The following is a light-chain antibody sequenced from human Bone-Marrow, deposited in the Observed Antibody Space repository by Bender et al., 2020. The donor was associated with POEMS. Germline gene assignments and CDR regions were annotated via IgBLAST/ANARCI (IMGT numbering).Light chain of an antibody. CDR1: SIDVGGYNY. CDR2: DVS. J-gene: IGLJ2*01. CDR3: CSYTSSDTAL. Sequence: QSALTQPPSASGSPGQSVTISCTGASIDVGGYNYVSWYQQFPGEVPKLVIYDVSDRPSGVSSRFSGSKSGNSASLTISGLQAVDEADYYCCSYTSSDTALFGGGTKVTVL. V-gene: IGLV2-14*03.